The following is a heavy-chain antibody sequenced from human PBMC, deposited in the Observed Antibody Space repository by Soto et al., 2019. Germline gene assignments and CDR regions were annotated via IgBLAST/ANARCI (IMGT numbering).Heavy chain of an antibody. Sequence: EVQLLESGGGLVQTGGSLRLSCAASGFTFSTYAMSWVRQAPGKGLEWVSTISGSADATFYADSVMGRFAIFRDNSRTMFYLQMNSLRAEDTAVYYCAKGGDGYCSTTSCLFHFDYWGPGTLATVSS. CDR1: GFTFSTYA. V-gene: IGHV3-23*01. CDR3: AKGGDGYCSTTSCLFHFDY. J-gene: IGHJ4*02. D-gene: IGHD2-2*01. CDR2: ISGSADAT.